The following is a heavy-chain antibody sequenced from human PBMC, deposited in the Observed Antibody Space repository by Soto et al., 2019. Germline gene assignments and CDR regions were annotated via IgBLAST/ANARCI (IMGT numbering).Heavy chain of an antibody. Sequence: EVQLMESGGTLVQPGGSLRLSCAASGFTFNTYWMHWVRQAPGKGLVWVSRINSDGTKTTYADSVKGRFTISRDNAKNTVYLQRNSLRAEDTAMYYCATVATNSYNWLDPWGQSTLVTVSS. CDR3: ATVATNSYNWLDP. CDR2: INSDGTKT. V-gene: IGHV3-74*01. CDR1: GFTFNTYW. J-gene: IGHJ5*02. D-gene: IGHD5-12*01.